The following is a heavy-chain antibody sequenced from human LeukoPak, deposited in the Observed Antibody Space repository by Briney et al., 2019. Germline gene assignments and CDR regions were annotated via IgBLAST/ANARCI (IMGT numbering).Heavy chain of an antibody. Sequence: PGGSLRLSCAASGFTFSSYSMHWVRQAPGKGLEWVSSISSSSSYIYYADSLKGRFTISRDDAKNSLYLQMSTLRAEDTAVYYCARDPTGYSSFDRGQGTLVSVSS. CDR3: ARDPTGYSSFD. CDR1: GFTFSSYS. J-gene: IGHJ4*02. CDR2: ISSSSSYI. D-gene: IGHD5-18*01. V-gene: IGHV3-21*01.